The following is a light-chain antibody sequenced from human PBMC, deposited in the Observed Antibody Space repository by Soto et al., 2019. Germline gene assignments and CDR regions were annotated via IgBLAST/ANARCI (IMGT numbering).Light chain of an antibody. CDR2: GAS. CDR1: QSISTY. V-gene: IGKV1-39*01. CDR3: QQCSFPLT. J-gene: IGKJ4*01. Sequence: DIQMTQSPSSLSASVGDRVTITCRASQSISTYLNWYQQKLGKAPKLLISGASSFQGGVPSRFSGSGSGTQSTLTISSLQAEDCATYYCQQCSFPLTFGGGTKV.